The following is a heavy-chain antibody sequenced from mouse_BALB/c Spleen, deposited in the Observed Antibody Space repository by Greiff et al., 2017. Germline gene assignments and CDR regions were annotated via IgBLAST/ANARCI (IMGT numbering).Heavy chain of an antibody. CDR1: GYTFTDYE. Sequence: QVQLQQSGAELVRPGASVTLSCKASGYTFTDYEMHWVKQTPVHGLEWIGAIDPETGGTAYNQKFKGKATLTADKSSSTAYMELRSLTSEDSAVYYCTRCGNWDGGFAYWGQGTLVTVSA. J-gene: IGHJ3*01. D-gene: IGHD4-1*01. CDR2: IDPETGGT. V-gene: IGHV1-15*01. CDR3: TRCGNWDGGFAY.